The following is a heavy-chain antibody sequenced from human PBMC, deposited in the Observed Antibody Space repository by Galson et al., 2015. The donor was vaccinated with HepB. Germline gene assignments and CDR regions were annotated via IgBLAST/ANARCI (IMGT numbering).Heavy chain of an antibody. CDR3: AKDDHPSSYYDFWSGYLTYYYYYYMDV. CDR2: IRYDGSNK. J-gene: IGHJ6*03. D-gene: IGHD3-3*01. CDR1: GFTFSSYG. V-gene: IGHV3-30*02. Sequence: SLRLSCAASGFTFSSYGMHWVRQAPGKGLEWVAFIRYDGSNKYYADSVKGRFTISRDNSKNTLYLQMNSLRAKDTAVYYCAKDDHPSSYYDFWSGYLTYYYYYYMDVWGKGTTVTVSS.